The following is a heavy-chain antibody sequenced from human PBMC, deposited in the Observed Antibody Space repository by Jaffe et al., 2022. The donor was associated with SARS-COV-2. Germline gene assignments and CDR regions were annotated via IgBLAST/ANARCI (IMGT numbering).Heavy chain of an antibody. J-gene: IGHJ6*02. CDR1: GYTFTSYG. D-gene: IGHD4-17*01. CDR3: ARASPTTVTGRYYGMDV. V-gene: IGHV1-18*01. CDR2: ISAYNDNT. Sequence: QVQVVQSGAEVKKPGASVKVSCKASGYTFTSYGISWVRQAPGQGLEWMGWISAYNDNTDYAQKLQGRVTMTTDTSTSTAYMELRSLRSDDTAVYYCARASPTTVTGRYYGMDVWGQGTTVTVSS.